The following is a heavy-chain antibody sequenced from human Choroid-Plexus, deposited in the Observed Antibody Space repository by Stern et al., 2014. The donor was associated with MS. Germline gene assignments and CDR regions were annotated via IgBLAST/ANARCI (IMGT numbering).Heavy chain of an antibody. CDR2: VSYDGSNK. J-gene: IGHJ5*02. Sequence: VQLVESGGGVVQPGRPLRLSCAASGFTFGRCAMHWVRQAPGKGLEWVAVVSYDGSNKYYAGSVKGRFTISRDNSQNTLYMQMSSLRPEDTAVYYCAKDRQYLTYFFDHWGQGSLVTVSS. CDR1: GFTFGRCA. D-gene: IGHD2/OR15-2a*01. CDR3: AKDRQYLTYFFDH. V-gene: IGHV3-30*18.